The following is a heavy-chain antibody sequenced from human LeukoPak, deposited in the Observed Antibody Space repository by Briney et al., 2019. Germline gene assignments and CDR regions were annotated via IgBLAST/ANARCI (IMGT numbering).Heavy chain of an antibody. CDR1: GFPFSSYG. Sequence: GGSLRLFCAASGFPFSSYGMHWLRQAPGKGLEWVAFIRYDGSNKYYADSVKGRFTISRDNYQNTLYLQMNNMRVEDTAVDYYAKDRGSESNGPDYWGQGTLVTVSS. V-gene: IGHV3-30*02. CDR3: AKDRGSESNGPDY. CDR2: IRYDGSNK. J-gene: IGHJ4*02.